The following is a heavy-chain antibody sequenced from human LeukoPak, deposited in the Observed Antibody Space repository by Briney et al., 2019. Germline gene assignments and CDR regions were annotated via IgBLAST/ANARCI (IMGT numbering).Heavy chain of an antibody. V-gene: IGHV1-69*13. CDR1: GYTFTSYD. J-gene: IGHJ6*04. CDR2: IIPIFGTA. Sequence: SVKVSCKASGYTFTSYDINWVRQATGQGLEWMGGIIPIFGTANYAQKFQGRVTITADESTSTAYMELSSLRSEDTAVYYCAKGYDFNVWGKGTTVTVSS. CDR3: AKGYDFNV. D-gene: IGHD3-3*01.